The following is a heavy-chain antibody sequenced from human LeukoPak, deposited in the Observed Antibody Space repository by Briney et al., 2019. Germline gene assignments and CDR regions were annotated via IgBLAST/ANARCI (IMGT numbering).Heavy chain of an antibody. V-gene: IGHV3-21*01. CDR3: AKDATPMNSIWDYFAY. Sequence: GSLRLSCAASGFTFSSYSMNWVRQAPGKGLEWVSSISSSSSYIYYADSVKGRFTISRDNAKNSLYLQMNSLRAEDTAVYYCAKDATPMNSIWDYFAYWGHGTLVTVSS. CDR1: GFTFSSYS. D-gene: IGHD2-15*01. J-gene: IGHJ4*01. CDR2: ISSSSSYI.